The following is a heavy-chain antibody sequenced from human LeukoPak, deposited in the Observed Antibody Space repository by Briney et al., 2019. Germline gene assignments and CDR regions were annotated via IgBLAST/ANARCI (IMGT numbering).Heavy chain of an antibody. J-gene: IGHJ5*02. D-gene: IGHD2-8*02. CDR2: INQDGSEK. V-gene: IGHV3-7*01. CDR3: VKDAGTA. CDR1: GFTFSNYW. Sequence: GGSLRLSCAASGFTFSNYWMSWVRQAPGKGLEWVANINQDGSEKYYVDSMKGRFTISRDNAKNSLYLQMNSLRAEDTALYYCVKDAGTAWGQGTLVTVSS.